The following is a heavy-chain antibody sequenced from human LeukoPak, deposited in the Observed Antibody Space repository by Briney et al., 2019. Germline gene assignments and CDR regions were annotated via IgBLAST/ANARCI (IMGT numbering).Heavy chain of an antibody. Sequence: GGSLRLSCAASGFTFSTYAMHWVRQAPGKGLEWVAVISYDGSKEYYADSVKGRFTVSRDNSKSTLFLQMNSLRAEDAPVYYCARGGGLSYDSGNYYNPYFDHWGQGTLVTVSS. J-gene: IGHJ4*02. CDR3: ARGGGLSYDSGNYYNPYFDH. D-gene: IGHD3-10*01. V-gene: IGHV3-30-3*01. CDR2: ISYDGSKE. CDR1: GFTFSTYA.